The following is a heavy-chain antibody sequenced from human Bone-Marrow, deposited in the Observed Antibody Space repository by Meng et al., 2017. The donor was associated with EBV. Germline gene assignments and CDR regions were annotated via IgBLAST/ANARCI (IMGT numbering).Heavy chain of an antibody. V-gene: IGHV1-69*01. J-gene: IGHJ4*02. CDR2: LIPMSGAP. CDR1: GGPFRSDA. Sequence: QVHMEQAGAEVKMPGPSVKISCKTSGGPFRSDAVSWVRQGPGQGLEWLGGLIPMSGAPHYAQKFQNRVTITADEYTRTHYMELSSLRSDDTAVYYCASESGRGFTPDFWGQGTLVTVSS. D-gene: IGHD3-10*01. CDR3: ASESGRGFTPDF.